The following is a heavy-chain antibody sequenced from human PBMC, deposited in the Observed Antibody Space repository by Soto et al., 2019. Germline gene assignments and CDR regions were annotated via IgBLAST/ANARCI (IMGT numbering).Heavy chain of an antibody. D-gene: IGHD6-6*01. Sequence: ASVKVSCKASGYTFTGYYMHWVRQAPGQGLEWMGWINPNSGGTNYAQKFQGRVTMARDTSISTAYMELSRLGSDDTAVYYCARESSIAARRRRNWFDPWGQGTLVTVSS. J-gene: IGHJ5*02. V-gene: IGHV1-2*02. CDR1: GYTFTGYY. CDR2: INPNSGGT. CDR3: ARESSIAARRRRNWFDP.